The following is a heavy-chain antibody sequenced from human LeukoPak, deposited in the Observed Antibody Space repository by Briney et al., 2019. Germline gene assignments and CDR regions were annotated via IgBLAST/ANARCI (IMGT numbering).Heavy chain of an antibody. V-gene: IGHV3-74*01. CDR3: ARARYSYGHGGFDY. CDR1: GFTFSSYW. J-gene: IGHJ4*02. CDR2: INSDGSST. D-gene: IGHD5-18*01. Sequence: GGSPRLSCAASGFTFSSYWMHWVRQAPGKGLVWVSRINSDGSSTSYADSVKGRFTISRDNAKNTLYLQMNSLRAEDTAVYYCARARYSYGHGGFDYWGQGTLVTVSS.